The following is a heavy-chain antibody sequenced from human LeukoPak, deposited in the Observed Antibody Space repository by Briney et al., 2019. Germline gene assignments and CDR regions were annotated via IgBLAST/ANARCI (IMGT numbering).Heavy chain of an antibody. Sequence: ASVKVSCKASGYTFSGYYIHWVGQAPGQGREGMGWTNPNSGATNYAQKFQGRVTMTRDTSITTAYMELSRLTSHDTAVYYCARVGLYGSGSYLVYWGQGTLVTVSS. J-gene: IGHJ4*02. CDR2: TNPNSGAT. CDR3: ARVGLYGSGSYLVY. CDR1: GYTFSGYY. D-gene: IGHD3-10*01. V-gene: IGHV1-2*02.